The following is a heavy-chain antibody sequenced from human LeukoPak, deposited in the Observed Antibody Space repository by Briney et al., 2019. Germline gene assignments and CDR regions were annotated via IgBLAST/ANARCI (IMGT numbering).Heavy chain of an antibody. V-gene: IGHV1-18*01. J-gene: IGHJ4*02. CDR1: GDTLGNYG. CDR3: ARAPRGTYWGYFDY. Sequence: ASVKASCKADGDTLGNYGISWVRQAPGQGLEWMGWISVYNGNTKYAQKFQDRVTMTADTSTSTSYMELRSLTSDDTAVYYCARAPRGTYWGYFDYWGQGTLVTVSS. CDR2: ISVYNGNT. D-gene: IGHD1-26*01.